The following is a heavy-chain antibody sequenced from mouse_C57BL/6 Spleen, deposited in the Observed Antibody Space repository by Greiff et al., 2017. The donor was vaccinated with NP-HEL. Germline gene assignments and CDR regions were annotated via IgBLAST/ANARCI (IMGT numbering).Heavy chain of an antibody. CDR3: ARKDILLITTVVRGYFDV. Sequence: VKLKQSGAELVKPGASVKMSCKASGYTFTTYPIEWMKQNHGKSLEWIGNFHPYNDDTKYNEKFKGKATLTVEKSSSTVYLELSRLTSDDSAVYYCARKDILLITTVVRGYFDVWGTRTTVTVSS. D-gene: IGHD1-1*01. CDR1: GYTFTTYP. J-gene: IGHJ1*03. CDR2: FHPYNDDT. V-gene: IGHV1-47*01.